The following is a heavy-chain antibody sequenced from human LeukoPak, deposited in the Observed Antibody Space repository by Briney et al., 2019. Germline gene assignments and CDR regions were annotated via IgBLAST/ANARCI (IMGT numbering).Heavy chain of an antibody. CDR2: IIPIFGTA. J-gene: IGHJ5*02. CDR1: VGTFSSYA. D-gene: IGHD6-13*01. Sequence: SVKVSCKASVGTFSSYAISWVRPAPGQGLEWMGGIIPIFGTANYAQKFQGRVTITADESTSTAYMELSSLRSEDTAVYYCARAAAGNVYNWFDPWGQGTLVTVSS. CDR3: ARAAAGNVYNWFDP. V-gene: IGHV1-69*13.